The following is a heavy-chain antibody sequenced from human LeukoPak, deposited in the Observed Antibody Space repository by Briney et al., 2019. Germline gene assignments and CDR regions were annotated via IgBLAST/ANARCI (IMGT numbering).Heavy chain of an antibody. Sequence: GGSLRLSCAASGFTFSSYETNWVRQASGKGLEWVSYISSSGSTIYYADSVKGRFTISRDNSKNTLYLQMNSLRAEDTAVYYCARGPSGYHNTGGQGTLVTVSS. D-gene: IGHD5-12*01. CDR2: ISSSGSTI. CDR1: GFTFSSYE. V-gene: IGHV3-48*03. J-gene: IGHJ4*02. CDR3: ARGPSGYHNT.